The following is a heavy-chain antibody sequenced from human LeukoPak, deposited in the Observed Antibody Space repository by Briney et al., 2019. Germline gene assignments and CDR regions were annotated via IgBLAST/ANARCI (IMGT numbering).Heavy chain of an antibody. V-gene: IGHV1-18*01. CDR2: ISAYNGNT. Sequence: ASVKVSCKASGYTFTSYGISWVRQAPGQGLEWMGWISAYNGNTNYAQKLQGRVTMTTDTSTSTAYMELRSLRSDDTAVYYCARDQRVADPIGNWFDPWGQGTLVTVSS. CDR1: GYTFTSYG. D-gene: IGHD6-19*01. CDR3: ARDQRVADPIGNWFDP. J-gene: IGHJ5*02.